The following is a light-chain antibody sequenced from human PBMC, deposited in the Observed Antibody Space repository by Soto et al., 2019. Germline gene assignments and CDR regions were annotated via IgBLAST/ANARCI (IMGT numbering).Light chain of an antibody. J-gene: IGKJ4*01. CDR2: DTS. Sequence: EVLMTQSPVTLSVSPGERATLSCRASQSVSSNLAWYQQKPGQAPRLLIYDTSTRATGIPARFSGSGSGAEFTLTISSLQSEDFAVYYCQKHNNWPLTFVGGPKVEIK. CDR3: QKHNNWPLT. CDR1: QSVSSN. V-gene: IGKV3-15*01.